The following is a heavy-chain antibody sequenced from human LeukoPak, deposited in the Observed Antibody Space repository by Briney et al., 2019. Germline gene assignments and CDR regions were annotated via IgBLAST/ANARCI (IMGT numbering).Heavy chain of an antibody. CDR3: ARAGSQLGTYYFNY. V-gene: IGHV3-21*01. Sequence: GASLRLSCAAAGFTFSSYNMNWVRQAPGKGLEWVSSISSSSYIYYADSLKGRFTISRDNAKNSLYLQMNSLRAEDRAVYYCARAGSQLGTYYFNYWAQGTLVTVSS. D-gene: IGHD6-13*01. J-gene: IGHJ4*02. CDR1: GFTFSSYN. CDR2: ISSSSYI.